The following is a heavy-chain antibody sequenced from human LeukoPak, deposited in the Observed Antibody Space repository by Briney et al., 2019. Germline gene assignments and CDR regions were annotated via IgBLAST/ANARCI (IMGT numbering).Heavy chain of an antibody. CDR1: GGSISSHY. Sequence: SESLSLTCTVSGGSISSHYWSWIRQPPGKGLEWIGDIYYSGSTNYNPSLNSRVPISEDTSQNQFSLKLSSVTAADTAVYYCARVYGDYVDYWGQGTLVTVSS. CDR3: ARVYGDYVDY. J-gene: IGHJ4*02. CDR2: IYYSGST. D-gene: IGHD4-17*01. V-gene: IGHV4-59*11.